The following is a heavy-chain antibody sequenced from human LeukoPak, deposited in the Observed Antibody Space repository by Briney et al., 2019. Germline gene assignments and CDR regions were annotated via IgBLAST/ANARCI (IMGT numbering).Heavy chain of an antibody. CDR3: AHYGDYRFMYYFDH. CDR2: IYWDDNK. D-gene: IGHD4-17*01. Sequence: SGPTLVKPTQTLTLTCTFSGFSLSTSGVGVGWIRQPPGKALEWLALIYWDDNKPYSPSLKSRLTITKDTSKSQVVLTMTNMDPVDTATYYCAHYGDYRFMYYFDHWGQGTLVTVSS. J-gene: IGHJ4*02. V-gene: IGHV2-5*02. CDR1: GFSLSTSGVG.